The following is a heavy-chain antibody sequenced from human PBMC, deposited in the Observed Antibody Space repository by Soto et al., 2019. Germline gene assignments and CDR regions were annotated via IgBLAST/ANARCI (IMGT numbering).Heavy chain of an antibody. CDR1: GGSISSYY. CDR3: ARFEYSSFSYYYYGMDV. V-gene: IGHV4-59*01. Sequence: NPSETLSLTCTVSGGSISSYYWSWIRQPPGKGLEWIGYIYYSGSTNYNPSLKSRVTISVDTSKNQFSLKLSSVTAADTAVYYCARFEYSSFSYYYYGMDVWGQGTTVTVSS. D-gene: IGHD6-6*01. J-gene: IGHJ6*02. CDR2: IYYSGST.